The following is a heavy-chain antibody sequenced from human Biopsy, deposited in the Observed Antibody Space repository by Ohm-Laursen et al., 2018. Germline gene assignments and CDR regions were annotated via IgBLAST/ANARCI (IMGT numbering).Heavy chain of an antibody. CDR3: AISNPASNYKGNDQDEAFDF. J-gene: IGHJ3*01. CDR2: ITVSGASV. CDR1: GFTFSDYY. D-gene: IGHD1-20*01. V-gene: IGHV3-11*01. Sequence: SLRLSCAASGFTFSDYYMSWVRQAPGKGLEWISYITVSGASVYYTDSVKGRFTISRDNAKNSLYLQMNSLRAEDTAVYFFAISNPASNYKGNDQDEAFDFWGQGTMVTVSS.